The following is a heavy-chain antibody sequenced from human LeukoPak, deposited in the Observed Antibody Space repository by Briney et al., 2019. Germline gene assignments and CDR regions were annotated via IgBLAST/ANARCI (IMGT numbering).Heavy chain of an antibody. CDR1: GYPFTRYG. J-gene: IGHJ3*02. CDR3: ARDLYGATYRDAFDI. D-gene: IGHD4/OR15-4a*01. Sequence: ASVKVSCKASGYPFTRYGISWVRQAPGQGLEWMGWINPDNGNTKYAQKFQGRVTMTRDTSVSTAYMELTRLRSDDTAVYYCARDLYGATYRDAFDIWGQGTMVTVSS. V-gene: IGHV1-18*01. CDR2: INPDNGNT.